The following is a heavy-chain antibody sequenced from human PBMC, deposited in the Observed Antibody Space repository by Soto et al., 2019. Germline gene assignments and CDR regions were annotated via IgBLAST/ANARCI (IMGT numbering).Heavy chain of an antibody. D-gene: IGHD1-26*01. CDR3: AKGVGNYWAFDY. V-gene: IGHV3-30*18. CDR1: GFSFSTYG. CDR2: ISNDGSNK. Sequence: HPGGSLRLSCAASGFSFSTYGMHWVRQAPGKGLEWVAFISNDGSNKYYADSVKGRFTISRDNSKNTLYLQMNSLRAEDTAVYYCAKGVGNYWAFDYWGPGTLVTVSS. J-gene: IGHJ4*02.